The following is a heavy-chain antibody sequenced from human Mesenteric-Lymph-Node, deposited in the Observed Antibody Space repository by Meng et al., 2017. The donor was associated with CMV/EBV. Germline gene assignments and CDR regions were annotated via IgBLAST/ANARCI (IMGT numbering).Heavy chain of an antibody. V-gene: IGHV3-23*01. CDR3: AKGLVSGYCSSTSCYPY. D-gene: IGHD2-2*01. CDR1: TFSSYA. J-gene: IGHJ4*02. Sequence: TFSSYARGWARQAPGKGLEWVSAISGSGGSTYYADSVKGRFTISRDNSKNTLYLQMNSLRAEDTAVYYCAKGLVSGYCSSTSCYPYWGQGTLVTVSS. CDR2: ISGSGGST.